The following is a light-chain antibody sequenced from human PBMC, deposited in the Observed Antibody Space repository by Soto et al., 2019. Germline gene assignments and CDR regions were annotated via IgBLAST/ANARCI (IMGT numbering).Light chain of an antibody. CDR2: KAS. CDR3: QQYNSYWT. V-gene: IGKV1-5*03. CDR1: QSISSW. Sequence: DIQMTQSPSTLSASVGDRVTITCRASQSISSWLAWYQQKPGKAPKLLIYKASTLKSGVPSRFSGSGSGTEFTLTISSLQPDDFATYYCQQYNSYWTFRQGTKVEIK. J-gene: IGKJ1*01.